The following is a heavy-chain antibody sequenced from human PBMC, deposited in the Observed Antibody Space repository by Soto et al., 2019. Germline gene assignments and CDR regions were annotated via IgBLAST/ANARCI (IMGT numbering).Heavy chain of an antibody. CDR1: GIIFSTYA. J-gene: IGHJ6*03. Sequence: VGSLRLSCAASGIIFSTYAMNWVRQAPGKGLEWVSYISSGSSTIYYAESVKGRFTISRDNAKKSLFLQMNSLRAEDTAVYYCAVHYYYMDGWGKGTTVTVS. V-gene: IGHV3-48*01. CDR2: ISSGSSTI. CDR3: AVHYYYMDG.